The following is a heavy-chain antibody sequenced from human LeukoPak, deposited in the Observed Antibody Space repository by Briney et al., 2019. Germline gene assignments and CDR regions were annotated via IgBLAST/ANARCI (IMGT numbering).Heavy chain of an antibody. J-gene: IGHJ4*02. D-gene: IGHD5-12*01. CDR2: IKSKTDGGTT. CDR1: GFTFSNAW. V-gene: IGHV3-15*01. Sequence: GGSLRLSCAASGFTFSNAWMSWVRQAPGKGLEWVGRIKSKTDGGTTDYAAPVKDRFTFSRDDSKNTLYLQMNNLQTEDKAVYYCTTSLSGYDFLFDYWGQGTLVTVSS. CDR3: TTSLSGYDFLFDY.